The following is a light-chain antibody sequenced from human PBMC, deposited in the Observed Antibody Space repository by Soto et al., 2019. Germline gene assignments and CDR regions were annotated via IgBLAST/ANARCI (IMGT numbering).Light chain of an antibody. V-gene: IGLV1-40*01. CDR1: SSNIGANYD. J-gene: IGLJ1*01. CDR3: QFYDSSLNRV. CDR2: GDN. Sequence: QSVLSQPPSVSGAPGQRITISCTGSSSNIGANYDVHWYRQVPGTAPKLLMSGDNNRPSGVADRFSGSKSGTSASLAITRLQAEDEADYYCQFYDSSLNRVFGTGTKLTVL.